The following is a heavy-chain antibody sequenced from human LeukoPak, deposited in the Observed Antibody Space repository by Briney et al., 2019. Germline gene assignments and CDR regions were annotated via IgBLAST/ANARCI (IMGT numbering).Heavy chain of an antibody. D-gene: IGHD6-13*01. J-gene: IGHJ4*02. Sequence: SVKVSCKASGGTFSSYAISWVRQAPGQGLEWMGGIIPIFGTANYAQKFQGRVTITADESTSTAYMELSSLRSEDTAVYYCARGRHSSSWFHDVAHDYWGQGTLVTVSS. CDR2: IIPIFGTA. CDR1: GGTFSSYA. V-gene: IGHV1-69*13. CDR3: ARGRHSSSWFHDVAHDY.